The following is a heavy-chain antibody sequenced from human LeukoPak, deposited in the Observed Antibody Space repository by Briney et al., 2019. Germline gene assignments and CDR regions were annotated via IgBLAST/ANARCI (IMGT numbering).Heavy chain of an antibody. J-gene: IGHJ5*02. CDR3: ARDRGYYDSSGYYGNWFDP. CDR1: GGSISSSY. Sequence: SETLSLTCIVSGGSISSSYWSWIRQPPGKGLEWMGYVYYSGSTNYNPSLKSRVTISVDTSKNQFSLKLSSVTAADTAVYYCARDRGYYDSSGYYGNWFDPWGQGTLVTVSS. CDR2: VYYSGST. V-gene: IGHV4-59*01. D-gene: IGHD3-22*01.